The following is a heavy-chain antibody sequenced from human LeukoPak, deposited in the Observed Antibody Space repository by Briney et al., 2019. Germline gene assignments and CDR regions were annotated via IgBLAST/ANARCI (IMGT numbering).Heavy chain of an antibody. CDR2: IYYSGST. D-gene: IGHD6-13*01. J-gene: IGHJ4*02. CDR1: GGSISSYY. Sequence: SETLSLTCTVSGGSISSYYWSWIRQPPGKGLEWIGYIYYSGSTNYNPSLKSRVTISVDKSNNQFSLRLSFVTAADTAIYYCARDLGSSTPRGYWGQGILVTVSS. CDR3: ARDLGSSTPRGY. V-gene: IGHV4-59*12.